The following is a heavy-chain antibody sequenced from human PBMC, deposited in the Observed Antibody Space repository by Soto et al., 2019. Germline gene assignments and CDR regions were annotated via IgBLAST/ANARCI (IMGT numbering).Heavy chain of an antibody. CDR3: AKDQGPHSGYSNSWFFHY. CDR1: GFTFSSYA. J-gene: IGHJ4*02. D-gene: IGHD6-13*01. Sequence: GWSLRLSCAASGFTFSSYAMGWVRQAPGKGLEWVSAISGSGGSTYYADSVKGRFTISRDNSKNTLYLQMSSLRAEDTAVYYCAKDQGPHSGYSNSWFFHYWVQGTMVTVSS. CDR2: ISGSGGST. V-gene: IGHV3-23*01.